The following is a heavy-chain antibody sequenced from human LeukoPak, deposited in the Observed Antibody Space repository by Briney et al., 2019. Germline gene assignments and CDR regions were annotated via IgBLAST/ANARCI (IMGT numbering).Heavy chain of an antibody. D-gene: IGHD2/OR15-2a*01. J-gene: IGHJ4*02. V-gene: IGHV3-74*01. Sequence: PGLSLRLSCAASGFTFSSYWMHWVRHAPGKGLVWDARIDSHGRSASCGVSVQGRFTISRDKAKNTLYLQMNNLRAEDTAVYYCARASNHFDYWGQGTLVTVSS. CDR3: ARASNHFDY. CDR2: IDSHGRSA. CDR1: GFTFSSYW.